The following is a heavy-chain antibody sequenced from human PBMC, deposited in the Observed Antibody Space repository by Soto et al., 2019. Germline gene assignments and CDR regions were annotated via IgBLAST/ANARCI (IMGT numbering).Heavy chain of an antibody. V-gene: IGHV4-4*02. CDR3: AIVSGSYYCGKDV. D-gene: IGHD1-26*01. J-gene: IGHJ6*02. CDR1: GGSISSSNW. Sequence: QVQLQESGPGLVKPSGSLSLTCAVSGGSISSSNWWSWVRQPPGKGLEWIGEIYHSGGTNYNPSLKSRGTISVNKAKNQSTLELSSVTAADTAVYYCAIVSGSYYCGKDVWGQGTTVTVSS. CDR2: IYHSGGT.